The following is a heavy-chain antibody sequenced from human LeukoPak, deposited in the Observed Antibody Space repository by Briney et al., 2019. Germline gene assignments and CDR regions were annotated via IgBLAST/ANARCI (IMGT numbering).Heavy chain of an antibody. CDR1: GGSNSSYY. V-gene: IGHV4-59*01. CDR2: IYYSGST. Sequence: PSETLSLTCTVSGGSNSSYYWSWIRQPPGKGLEWIGYIYYSGSTNYNPSLKSRVTISVDTSKNQFSLKLSSVTAADTAVYYCASGYSYGYNDYWGQGTLVTVSS. D-gene: IGHD5-18*01. CDR3: ASGYSYGYNDY. J-gene: IGHJ4*02.